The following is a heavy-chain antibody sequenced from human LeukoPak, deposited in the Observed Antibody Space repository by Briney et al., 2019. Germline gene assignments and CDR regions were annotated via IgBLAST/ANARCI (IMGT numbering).Heavy chain of an antibody. D-gene: IGHD3-10*01. V-gene: IGHV4-38-2*02. CDR2: IYHSGST. CDR3: ARDIGGYFDY. Sequence: SSETLSLTCTVSGYSISSGYYWGWLRQPPGKGLEWIGSIYHSGSTYYNPSLKSRVTISVDTSKNQFSLKLSSVTAADTAVYYCARDIGGYFDYWGQGTLVTVSS. J-gene: IGHJ4*02. CDR1: GYSISSGYY.